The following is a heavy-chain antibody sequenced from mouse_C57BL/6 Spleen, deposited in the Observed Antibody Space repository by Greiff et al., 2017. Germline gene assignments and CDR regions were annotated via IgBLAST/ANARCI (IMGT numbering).Heavy chain of an antibody. V-gene: IGHV8-8*01. CDR3: ARIKDSYYSKRDYSMDY. CDR1: GFSLSTFGMG. J-gene: IGHJ4*01. CDR2: IWWDDDK. Sequence: QVTLKESGPGILQPSQTLSLTCSFSGFSLSTFGMGVGWIRQPSGKGLEWLAHIWWDDDKYYNPALKSRLTISKDTSKNQVFLKIANVYTADTATYYCARIKDSYYSKRDYSMDYWGQGTSGTVSS. D-gene: IGHD2-5*01.